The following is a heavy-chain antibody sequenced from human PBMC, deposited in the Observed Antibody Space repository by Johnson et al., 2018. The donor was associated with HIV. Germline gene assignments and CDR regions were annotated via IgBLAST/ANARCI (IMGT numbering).Heavy chain of an antibody. CDR1: GFTFSTYG. J-gene: IGHJ3*02. Sequence: QMLLVESGGGVVLPGRSLRLSCAASGFTFSTYGMHWVRQAPGKELEWVAVMWYDGSKKYYDDSVKGRFTISRDNSKNPLYLQMNSLSAEATAVYYCSRGDREIWFGGVIAPGAFDIWGQGTMVTVSS. D-gene: IGHD3-16*02. CDR3: SRGDREIWFGGVIAPGAFDI. CDR2: MWYDGSKK. V-gene: IGHV3-30*19.